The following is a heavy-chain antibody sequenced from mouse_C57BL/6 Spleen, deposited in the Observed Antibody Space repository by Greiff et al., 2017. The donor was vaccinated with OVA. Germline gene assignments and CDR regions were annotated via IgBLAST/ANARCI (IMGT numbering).Heavy chain of an antibody. CDR3: ARGIYYYGSSYFDY. D-gene: IGHD1-1*01. J-gene: IGHJ2*01. CDR1: GFTFSDYG. V-gene: IGHV5-17*01. Sequence: DVKLVESGGGLVKPGGSLKLSCAASGFTFSDYGMHWVRQAPEKGLEWVAYISSGSSTIYYADTVKGRFTISRDNAKNTLFLQMTSLRSEDTAMYYCARGIYYYGSSYFDYWGQGTTLTVSS. CDR2: ISSGSSTI.